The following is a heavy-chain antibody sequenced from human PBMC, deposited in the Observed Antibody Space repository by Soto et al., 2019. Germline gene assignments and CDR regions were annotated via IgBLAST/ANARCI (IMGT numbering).Heavy chain of an antibody. D-gene: IGHD2-15*01. J-gene: IGHJ5*02. CDR1: GFTFSNYE. CDR2: IDRSGTTI. V-gene: IGHV3-48*03. Sequence: EVQLVESGGGLVQPGGSLRLSCAASGFTFSNYEMNWVRQAPGKGLEWISYIDRSGTTIHYADSVKGRFTISRDNAKISMYLQMNSLRVDDTAVYYCVGDGDGGCCSSWFVPWGQGTLVTVSS. CDR3: VGDGDGGCCSSWFVP.